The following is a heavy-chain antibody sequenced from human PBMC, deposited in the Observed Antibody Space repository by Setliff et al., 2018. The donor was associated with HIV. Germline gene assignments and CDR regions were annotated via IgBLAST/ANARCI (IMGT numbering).Heavy chain of an antibody. V-gene: IGHV1-69*13. D-gene: IGHD3-10*01. CDR1: GYSFTSYD. J-gene: IGHJ4*02. CDR2: IIPIFGPT. CDR3: ARAQFGELLFLSFDY. Sequence: SVKVSCKASGYSFTSYDINWVRQATGQGLEWMGGIIPIFGPTNYAQKFQGRVTITADESTTTAYMELSSLTSADTAVYYCARAQFGELLFLSFDYWGQGTLVTVSS.